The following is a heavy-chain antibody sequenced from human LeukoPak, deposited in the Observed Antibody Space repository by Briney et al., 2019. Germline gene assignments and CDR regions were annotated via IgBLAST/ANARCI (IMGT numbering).Heavy chain of an antibody. CDR3: AKRAGRGWSAGE. CDR2: IRNDASKT. D-gene: IGHD6-19*01. V-gene: IGHV3-30*02. Sequence: GGSLRLSCAASGFSFSSLGMHWVRQAPGKGLDWVAYIRNDASKTYYADSVKGRFSISRDNSKNTVYLQMNNLLPEDTALYYCAKRAGRGWSAGEWGQGTLVTVSS. CDR1: GFSFSSLG. J-gene: IGHJ4*02.